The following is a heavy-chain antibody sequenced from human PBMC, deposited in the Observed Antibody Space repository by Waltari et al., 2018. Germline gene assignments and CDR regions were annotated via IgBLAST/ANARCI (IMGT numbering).Heavy chain of an antibody. J-gene: IGHJ4*02. CDR3: ARDRWYSSGWYPLDY. V-gene: IGHV1-3*01. CDR2: INAGNGNT. CDR1: GYTFTSYA. D-gene: IGHD6-19*01. Sequence: QVQLVQSGAEVKKPGASVKVSCKASGYTFTSYAMHWVRQAPGQRLEWMGWINAGNGNTKYSQKCQGRVTITRDTSASTAYMELSSLRSEDTAVYYCARDRWYSSGWYPLDYWGQGTLVTVSS.